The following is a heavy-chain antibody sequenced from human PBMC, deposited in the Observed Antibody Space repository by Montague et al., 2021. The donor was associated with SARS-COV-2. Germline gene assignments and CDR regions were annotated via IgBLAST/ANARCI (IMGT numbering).Heavy chain of an antibody. D-gene: IGHD4-23*01. CDR1: GFTFSNIW. V-gene: IGHV3-7*01. CDR3: AKNGGAHGLDV. CDR2: IKPDESEK. J-gene: IGHJ6*02. Sequence: SLRLSCPASGFTFSNIWMSWVRQAPGKGLEWVANIKPDESEKNYVDSVKGRFSISRDNAKNSLYLQMDSLRAEDTAIYYCAKNGGAHGLDVWGQGTSVSVSS.